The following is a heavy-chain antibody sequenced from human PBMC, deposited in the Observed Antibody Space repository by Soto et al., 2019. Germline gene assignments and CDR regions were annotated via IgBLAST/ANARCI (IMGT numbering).Heavy chain of an antibody. J-gene: IGHJ5*02. CDR2: ISGSGGST. CDR3: AKDRFLEWLPYSTDNWFDP. Sequence: GGSLRLSCAASGFTFSSYAMSWVRQAPGKGLEWVSAISGSGGSTYYADSVKGRFTISRDNSKNTLYLQMNSLRAEDTAVYYCAKDRFLEWLPYSTDNWFDPWGQGTLVTVSS. V-gene: IGHV3-23*01. CDR1: GFTFSSYA. D-gene: IGHD3-3*01.